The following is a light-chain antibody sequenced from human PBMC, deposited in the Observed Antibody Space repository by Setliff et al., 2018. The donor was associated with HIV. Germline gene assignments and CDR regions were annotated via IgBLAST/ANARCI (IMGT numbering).Light chain of an antibody. CDR1: SSDVGGYNY. CDR2: EVR. CDR3: SSYAITNTLP. V-gene: IGLV2-14*01. J-gene: IGLJ1*01. Sequence: QSVLAQPASVSGSPGQSITISCTGTSSDVGGYNYVFWYQQHPGKAPKLIIYEVRNRPSGVSNRFSGSKSGNTASLTISGLQAEDEGDYYCSSYAITNTLPFGTGTKVTVL.